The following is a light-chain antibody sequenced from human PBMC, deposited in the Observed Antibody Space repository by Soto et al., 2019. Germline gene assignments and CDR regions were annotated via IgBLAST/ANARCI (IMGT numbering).Light chain of an antibody. J-gene: IGKJ5*01. CDR3: QQRHMWPIT. V-gene: IGKV3-11*01. Sequence: VVLTQSPVTLSVSPGERATLSCRASQSFRGLLAWYQQKPGQAPRLLIYDAYNRATGIPPRCSGSGSGTDFTLTISSLEPEDSEVYYCQQRHMWPITFGQGTRLEIK. CDR2: DAY. CDR1: QSFRGL.